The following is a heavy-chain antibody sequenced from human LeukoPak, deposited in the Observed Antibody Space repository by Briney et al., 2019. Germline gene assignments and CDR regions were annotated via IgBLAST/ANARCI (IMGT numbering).Heavy chain of an antibody. CDR2: IYYSGST. CDR1: GGSISSYY. D-gene: IGHD3-10*01. CDR3: ARLQLYYYGSGSYLGAFDI. J-gene: IGHJ3*02. V-gene: IGHV4-59*01. Sequence: PSETLSLTSTVSGGSISSYYWSWVRQPPGQGLEWIGYIYYSGSTNHNPSLKRRVTISVDTSKNQFYLKLSSVTAADTAVYYCARLQLYYYGSGSYLGAFDIWGQGTMVTVSS.